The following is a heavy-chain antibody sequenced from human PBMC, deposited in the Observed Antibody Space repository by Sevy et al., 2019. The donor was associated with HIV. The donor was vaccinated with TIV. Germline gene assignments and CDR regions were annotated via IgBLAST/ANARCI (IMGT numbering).Heavy chain of an antibody. CDR2: ISGSGGST. Sequence: GGSLRLSCAASGFTFSSYAMSWVRQAPGKGLEWVSAISGSGGSTYYADSVKGRFTISRDNAKNTLYLQMNSLRAEDTAVYYCARKGDLVVVPAISGMDVWGQGTPVTVSS. D-gene: IGHD2-2*01. J-gene: IGHJ6*02. CDR3: ARKGDLVVVPAISGMDV. CDR1: GFTFSSYA. V-gene: IGHV3-23*01.